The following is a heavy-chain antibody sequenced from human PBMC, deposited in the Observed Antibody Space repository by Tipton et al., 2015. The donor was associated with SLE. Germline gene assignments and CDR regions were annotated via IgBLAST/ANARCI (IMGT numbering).Heavy chain of an antibody. J-gene: IGHJ4*02. CDR3: TRGPAAELDY. CDR2: IYYSGST. CDR1: GGSNSSGGYC. Sequence: TLSLTCAVSGGSNSSGGYCWRWMLQHPGKGLEAIGYIYYSGSTYNNPSLNSRVTLSVDTSKNQFSLKLSSVTAADTAVYYCTRGPAAELDYWGQGTLVNVS. D-gene: IGHD1-14*01. V-gene: IGHV4-31*11.